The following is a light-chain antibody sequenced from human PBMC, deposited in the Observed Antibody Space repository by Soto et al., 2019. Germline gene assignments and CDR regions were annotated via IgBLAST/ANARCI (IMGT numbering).Light chain of an antibody. CDR3: QQYGSSPPYT. V-gene: IGKV3-20*01. CDR1: HSVSSSY. J-gene: IGKJ2*01. CDR2: GAS. Sequence: EIVLTQSPGTLSLSPGERATLSCRASHSVSSSYLAWYQQKPGQAPRLLIYGASSRATGIPDRFSGSGSGTAVTLTISRLEPEDFAVYYWQQYGSSPPYTFGQGTKLEIK.